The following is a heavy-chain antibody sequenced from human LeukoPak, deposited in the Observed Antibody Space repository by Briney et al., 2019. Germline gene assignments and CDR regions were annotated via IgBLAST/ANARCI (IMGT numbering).Heavy chain of an antibody. CDR2: ISYDGSNK. J-gene: IGHJ5*02. CDR1: GFTFSSYA. CDR3: AREGPSYSITNWFDP. V-gene: IGHV3-30*04. D-gene: IGHD6-13*01. Sequence: GGSLRLSCAASGFTFSSYAMHWVRQAPGKGLEGVAVISYDGSNKYYADSVKGRFTISRDNSKNTLYLQMNSLRAEDTAVYYCAREGPSYSITNWFDPWGQGTLVTVSS.